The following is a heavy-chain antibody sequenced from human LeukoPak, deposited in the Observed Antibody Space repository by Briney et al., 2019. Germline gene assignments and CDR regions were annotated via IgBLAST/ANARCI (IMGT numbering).Heavy chain of an antibody. J-gene: IGHJ4*02. CDR2: IYYSGST. CDR1: GGSISSYY. D-gene: IGHD2-8*01. CDR3: ARGAPGYCTNGVCLPDFDY. Sequence: SSETLSLTCTVSGGSISSYYWSWIRQPPGKGLEWIGYIYYSGSTNYNPSLKSRVTISVDTSKNQFSLKLSSVTAADTAVYYCARGAPGYCTNGVCLPDFDYWGQGTLVTVSS. V-gene: IGHV4-59*01.